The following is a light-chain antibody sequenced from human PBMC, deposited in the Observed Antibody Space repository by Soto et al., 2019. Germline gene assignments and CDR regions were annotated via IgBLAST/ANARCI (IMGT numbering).Light chain of an antibody. CDR1: SSDVGGYNY. V-gene: IGLV2-8*01. Sequence: QSALTQPPSASGSPGQSVTISCTGTSSDVGGYNYVSWYQQHPGKAPKLMIYEVTKRPSGVPDRFSGSKSGNTASLTVSGLQAEDEADYYCRSYAGSNNIGVFGTGTKVTVL. CDR3: RSYAGSNNIGV. J-gene: IGLJ1*01. CDR2: EVT.